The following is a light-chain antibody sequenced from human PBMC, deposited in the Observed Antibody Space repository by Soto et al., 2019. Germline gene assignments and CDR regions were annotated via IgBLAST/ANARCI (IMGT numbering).Light chain of an antibody. CDR2: VNSDGSH. CDR1: SGHRNYA. J-gene: IGLJ1*01. V-gene: IGLV4-69*01. Sequence: QPVLTQSPSASASLGASVKLTCTRSSGHRNYAIAWHQQQPEKGPRYLMKVNSDGSHRKGDGSPDRFSGSSSGAQRYLTISSLQSEDEADYYWQTWGTGIRVFGTGTKLTVL. CDR3: QTWGTGIRV.